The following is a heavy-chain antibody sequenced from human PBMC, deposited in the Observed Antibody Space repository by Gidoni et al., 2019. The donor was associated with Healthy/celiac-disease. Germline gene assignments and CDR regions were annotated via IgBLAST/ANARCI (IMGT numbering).Heavy chain of an antibody. D-gene: IGHD1-26*01. CDR3: AKPESGSYPYDAFDI. J-gene: IGHJ3*02. Sequence: QVQLVESGGGVVKPGRSLRLSCAASGSTFSSYGMHWVRQAPGKGLEWVAVISYDGSNKYYADSVKGRFTISRDNSKNTLYLQMNSLRAEDTAVYYCAKPESGSYPYDAFDIWGQGTMVTVSS. V-gene: IGHV3-30*18. CDR2: ISYDGSNK. CDR1: GSTFSSYG.